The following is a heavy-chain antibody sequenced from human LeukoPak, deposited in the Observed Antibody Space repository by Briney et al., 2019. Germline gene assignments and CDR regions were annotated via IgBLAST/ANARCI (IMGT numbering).Heavy chain of an antibody. V-gene: IGHV4-61*02. J-gene: IGHJ6*03. D-gene: IGHD3-3*01. Sequence: SETLSLTCTVSGGSINSGSYFWNWIRQPAGKGLEWIGRIYTSGSTNYNPSLKSRVTILVDTSKNQFSLKLISVTAADTAVYYCARMNSDFWSGYSDYYYMDVWGKGTTVTVSS. CDR3: ARMNSDFWSGYSDYYYMDV. CDR1: GGSINSGSYF. CDR2: IYTSGST.